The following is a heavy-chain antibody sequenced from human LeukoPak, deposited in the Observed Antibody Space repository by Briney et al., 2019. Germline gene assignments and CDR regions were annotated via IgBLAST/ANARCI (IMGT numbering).Heavy chain of an antibody. J-gene: IGHJ5*02. V-gene: IGHV4-4*07. CDR1: GGSISSYY. D-gene: IGHD5-12*01. Sequence: SETLSLTCSVSGGSISSYYWSWIRQTAGKGLEWIGRINASGSTRFNPSLKSRVTMSVDTSKNQFSLKLSSVTAADTAVYFCARGVAVAYDYNWFDPWGQGTLVTVSS. CDR2: INASGST. CDR3: ARGVAVAYDYNWFDP.